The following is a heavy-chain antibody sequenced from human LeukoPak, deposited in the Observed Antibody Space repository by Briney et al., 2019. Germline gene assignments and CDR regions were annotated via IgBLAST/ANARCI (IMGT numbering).Heavy chain of an antibody. CDR2: INPNSGGT. CDR1: GYTLTGYY. J-gene: IGHJ3*02. V-gene: IGHV1-2*02. CDR3: ATTGYGGTYDAFDI. D-gene: IGHD4-23*01. Sequence: ASVKVSCKASGYTLTGYYFHWVRQAPGQGLEWMGWINPNSGGTNYAQKFQGRVTMTRDTSITTTYMELSRLRSDDTAVFYCATTGYGGTYDAFDIWGQGTRVTVSS.